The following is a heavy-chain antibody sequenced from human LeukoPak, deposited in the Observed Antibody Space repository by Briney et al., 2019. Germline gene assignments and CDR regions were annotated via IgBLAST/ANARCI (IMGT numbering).Heavy chain of an antibody. Sequence: GGSLRLSCVGSGFNFRTYNLNWVRQAPGKGLEWVSDTSGSSSYTDYADSVKGRFTISKDNANSSVFLQMDSLRAEDTAVYYCARGHNSGYYLKYWGQGTLVTVSS. CDR3: ARGHNSGYYLKY. J-gene: IGHJ4*02. D-gene: IGHD3-22*01. V-gene: IGHV3-21*05. CDR2: TSGSSSYT. CDR1: GFNFRTYN.